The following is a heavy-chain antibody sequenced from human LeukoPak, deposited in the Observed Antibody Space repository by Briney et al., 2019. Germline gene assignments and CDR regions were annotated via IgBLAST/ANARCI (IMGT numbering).Heavy chain of an antibody. CDR2: INPTSGGT. Sequence: ASVKVSCKASGYAFTGYYMHWVRQAPGQGLKWMGWINPTSGGTNYAQKFQGRVTMTRDTSISTAYMELSRLRSDDTAVYYCARDFGYSNSPVRFDPWGQGTLVTVSS. J-gene: IGHJ5*02. D-gene: IGHD4-11*01. CDR1: GYAFTGYY. CDR3: ARDFGYSNSPVRFDP. V-gene: IGHV1-2*02.